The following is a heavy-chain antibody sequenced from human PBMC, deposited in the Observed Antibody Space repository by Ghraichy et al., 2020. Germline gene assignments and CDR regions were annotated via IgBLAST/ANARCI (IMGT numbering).Heavy chain of an antibody. CDR2: ISGSGGST. CDR1: GFTFSSYA. Sequence: GGSLRLSCAASGFTFSSYAMSWVRQAPGKGLEWVSAISGSGGSTYYADSVKGRFTISRDNSKNTLYLQMNSLRAEDTAVYYCAKAKLYGDSQGGSDYWGQGTLVTVSS. CDR3: AKAKLYGDSQGGSDY. D-gene: IGHD4-17*01. J-gene: IGHJ4*02. V-gene: IGHV3-23*01.